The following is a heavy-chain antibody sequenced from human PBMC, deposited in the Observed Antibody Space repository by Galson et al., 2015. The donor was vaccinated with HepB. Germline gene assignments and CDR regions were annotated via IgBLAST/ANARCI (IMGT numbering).Heavy chain of an antibody. CDR3: ARGYYDTSGYYRLGYYGMDV. J-gene: IGHJ6*02. V-gene: IGHV3-21*01. D-gene: IGHD3-22*01. CDR2: ISSTSSFI. Sequence: SLRLSCAASGFPFSKYSMNWVRQAPGKGLEWVSSISSTSSFIAYGDSVKGRFTISRDNAKNSLYVQMNSLRAEDTAVYYCARGYYDTSGYYRLGYYGMDVWGLGTTVTVSS. CDR1: GFPFSKYS.